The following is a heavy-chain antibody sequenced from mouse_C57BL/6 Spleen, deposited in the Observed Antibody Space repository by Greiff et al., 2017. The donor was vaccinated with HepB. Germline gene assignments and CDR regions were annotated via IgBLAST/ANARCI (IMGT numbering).Heavy chain of an antibody. CDR2: INPNNGGT. D-gene: IGHD1-1*01. Sequence: EVQLQQSGPELVKPGASVKIPCKASGYTFTDYNMDWVKQSHGKSLEWIGDINPNNGGTIYNQKFKGKATLTVDKSSSTAYMELRSLTSEDTAVYYCARSRSTTVVSPFDYWGQGTTLTVSS. CDR3: ARSRSTTVVSPFDY. J-gene: IGHJ2*01. CDR1: GYTFTDYN. V-gene: IGHV1-18*01.